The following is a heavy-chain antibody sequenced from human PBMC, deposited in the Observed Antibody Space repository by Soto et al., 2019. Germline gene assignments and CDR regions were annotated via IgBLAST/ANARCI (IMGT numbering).Heavy chain of an antibody. D-gene: IGHD4-17*01. CDR1: GGSISSGGYY. J-gene: IGHJ4*02. V-gene: IGHV4-31*03. Sequence: SETLSLTCTVSGGSISSGGYYWSLIRQHPGKGLEWIGYIYYSGSTYYNPSLKSRVTISVDTSKNQFSLKLSSVTAADTAVYYCARSSQSTVTTFAYWGQGTLVTVSS. CDR3: ARSSQSTVTTFAY. CDR2: IYYSGST.